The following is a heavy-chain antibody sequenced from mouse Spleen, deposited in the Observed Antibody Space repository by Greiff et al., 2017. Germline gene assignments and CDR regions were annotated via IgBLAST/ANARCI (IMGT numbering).Heavy chain of an antibody. J-gene: IGHJ4*01. Sequence: QVQLQQPGAELVMPGASVKLSCKASGYTFTSYWMHWVKQRPGQGLEWIGEIDPSDSYTNYNQKFKGKATLTVDKSSSTAYMQLSSLTSEDSAVYYCASTTATSYAMDYWGQGTSVTVSS. V-gene: IGHV1-69*01. CDR3: ASTTATSYAMDY. D-gene: IGHD1-2*01. CDR2: IDPSDSYT. CDR1: GYTFTSYW.